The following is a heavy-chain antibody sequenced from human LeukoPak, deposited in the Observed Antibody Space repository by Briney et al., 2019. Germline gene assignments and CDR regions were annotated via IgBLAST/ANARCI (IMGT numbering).Heavy chain of an antibody. CDR2: ISGSGGST. D-gene: IGHD2-2*01. Sequence: GGSLRLSCAASGFTFSSYAMSWVRQAPGKGLEWVSVISGSGGSTYYADSVKGRFTISRDNSKNTLYLQMNSLRAEDTAVYYCAKKEEIVVVPAALDYWGQGTLVTVSS. CDR1: GFTFSSYA. V-gene: IGHV3-23*01. J-gene: IGHJ4*02. CDR3: AKKEEIVVVPAALDY.